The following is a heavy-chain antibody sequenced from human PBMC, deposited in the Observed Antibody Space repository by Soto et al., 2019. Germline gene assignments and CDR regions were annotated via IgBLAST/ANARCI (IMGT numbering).Heavy chain of an antibody. CDR2: ISGSGGST. CDR3: AKDFHYDYDFWSGSEVAYYYGMDV. Sequence: QPGGSLRLSCAASGFTFSSYAVSWVRQAPGKGLEWVSAISGSGGSTYYADSVKGRFTISRDNSKNTLYLQMNSLRAEDTAVYYCAKDFHYDYDFWSGSEVAYYYGMDVWGQGTTVTVSS. CDR1: GFTFSSYA. V-gene: IGHV3-23*01. J-gene: IGHJ6*02. D-gene: IGHD3-3*01.